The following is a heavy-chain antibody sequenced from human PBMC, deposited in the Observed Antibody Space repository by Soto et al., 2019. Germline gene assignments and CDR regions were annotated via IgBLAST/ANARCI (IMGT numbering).Heavy chain of an antibody. Sequence: GGSLRLSCAASGFTLSSYSMDWVRQAPGKGLEWVSSISSGGSYIYYADSVKGRFTISRDNAKNSLYLQMNSLRAEDTAVYYCARDDCGTTDCYKQAFVYWGPGTLVTVFS. CDR1: GFTLSSYS. CDR2: ISSGGSYI. D-gene: IGHD2-21*02. J-gene: IGHJ4*02. V-gene: IGHV3-21*01. CDR3: ARDDCGTTDCYKQAFVY.